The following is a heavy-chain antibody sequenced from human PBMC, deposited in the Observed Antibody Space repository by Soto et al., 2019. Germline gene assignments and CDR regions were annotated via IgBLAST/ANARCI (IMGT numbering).Heavy chain of an antibody. CDR2: ISYDGSNK. CDR1: GFTFSSYD. CDR3: AKGPPDYYDSSGYLDY. D-gene: IGHD3-22*01. Sequence: QVQLVESGGGVVQPGRSLRLSCAASGFTFSSYDMHWVRQAPGKGLEWVAVISYDGSNKYYADSVKGRFTISRDNSKNTLYLQMNSLRAEDTAVYYCAKGPPDYYDSSGYLDYWGQGTLVTVSS. J-gene: IGHJ4*02. V-gene: IGHV3-30*18.